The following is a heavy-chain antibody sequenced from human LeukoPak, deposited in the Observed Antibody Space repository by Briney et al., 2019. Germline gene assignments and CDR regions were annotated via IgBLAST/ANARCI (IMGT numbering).Heavy chain of an antibody. CDR3: ARIYCEVESTC. D-gene: IGHD2-21*01. Sequence: GESLKISCKASGYTFSSYWIGWVRQMPGEGLEWMGVIYPEDSDTRYSPSFQGQVTISADTSISTAYLQWSSLKASDTAMYYCARIYCEVESTCWGQGTLATVSS. CDR1: GYTFSSYW. CDR2: IYPEDSDT. J-gene: IGHJ4*02. V-gene: IGHV5-51*01.